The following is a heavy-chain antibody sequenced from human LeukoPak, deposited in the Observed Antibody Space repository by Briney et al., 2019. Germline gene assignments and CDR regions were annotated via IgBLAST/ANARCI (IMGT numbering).Heavy chain of an antibody. CDR1: GGTFSSYA. V-gene: IGHV1-69*13. D-gene: IGHD1-26*01. CDR3: ASSRLGAQYYYYYYYMDV. CDR2: IIPIFGTA. Sequence: SVKLSCKASGGTFSSYAISWVRQAPGQGLEWMGGIIPIFGTANYAQKFQGRVTITADESTSTAYMELSSLRSEDTAVYYCASSRLGAQYYYYYYYMDVWGKGTTVTVSS. J-gene: IGHJ6*03.